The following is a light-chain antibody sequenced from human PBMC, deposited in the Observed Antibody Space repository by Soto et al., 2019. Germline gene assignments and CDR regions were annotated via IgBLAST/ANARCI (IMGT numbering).Light chain of an antibody. J-gene: IGKJ4*01. CDR2: GAS. Sequence: EIVMTQSPATLSVSPGERATLSCRASQSVSSNLARYQQKPGQAPRLLIFGASTRATGIPARFSGSGSGTEFTLTISSLQSEDFAVYYCQQYNNWPPVTFGGGTKVEIK. CDR3: QQYNNWPPVT. V-gene: IGKV3-15*01. CDR1: QSVSSN.